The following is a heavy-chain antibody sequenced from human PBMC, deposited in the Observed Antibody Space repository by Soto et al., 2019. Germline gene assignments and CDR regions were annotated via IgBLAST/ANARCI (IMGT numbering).Heavy chain of an antibody. D-gene: IGHD3-10*01. V-gene: IGHV5-51*01. J-gene: IGHJ6*02. Sequence: PGESLKISCKGSGYSFTSYWSGWVRQMPGKGLEWMGIIYPGDSYTNYSPSFQGHVTISADKSISTAYLQWSSLKASDTAMYYCASNVLLWFGEFPGYYYGMDVWGQGTTVTVSS. CDR3: ASNVLLWFGEFPGYYYGMDV. CDR2: IYPGDSYT. CDR1: GYSFTSYW.